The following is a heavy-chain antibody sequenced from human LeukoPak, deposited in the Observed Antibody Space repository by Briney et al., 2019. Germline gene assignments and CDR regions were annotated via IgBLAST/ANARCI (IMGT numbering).Heavy chain of an antibody. Sequence: SETLSLTCAVSGYSISSGYYWGWIRQPPGKGLEWIGEINHSGSTNYNPSLKSRVTISVDTSKNQFSLKLSSVTAADTAVYYCAGPWFGESWGQGTLVTVSS. D-gene: IGHD3-10*01. J-gene: IGHJ4*02. V-gene: IGHV4-38-2*01. CDR1: GYSISSGYY. CDR3: AGPWFGES. CDR2: INHSGST.